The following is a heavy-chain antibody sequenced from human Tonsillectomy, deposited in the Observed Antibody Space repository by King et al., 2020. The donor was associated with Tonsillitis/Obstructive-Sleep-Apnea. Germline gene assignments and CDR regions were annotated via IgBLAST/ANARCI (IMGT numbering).Heavy chain of an antibody. J-gene: IGHJ4*02. CDR2: IYYSGST. CDR1: GGSISSGGYY. V-gene: IGHV4-31*03. D-gene: IGHD3-10*01. Sequence: QLQESGPGLVKPSQTLSLTCTVSGGSISSGGYYWSWIRQHPGKGLEWIGYIYYSGSTYYNPSLKSRVTISVDTSKNQFSLKLSSVTAADTAGYYCARTYYYGSGLLYYFDYWGQGTLVTVSS. CDR3: ARTYYYGSGLLYYFDY.